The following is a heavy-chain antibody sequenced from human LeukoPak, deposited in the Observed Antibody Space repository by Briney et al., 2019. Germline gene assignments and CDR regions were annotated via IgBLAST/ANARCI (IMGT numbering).Heavy chain of an antibody. Sequence: GGSLRLSCAASGFTFSSYWLHWLRQVPPKGLAWVARINEHESITDYEDSVKERFPVSSDNAWKPLYLQMNSRRAEATAVYYCARDVAGSGSLWGQGTLITVSS. CDR2: INEHESIT. CDR3: ARDVAGSGSL. V-gene: IGHV3-74*01. CDR1: GFTFSSYW. J-gene: IGHJ4*02. D-gene: IGHD3-10*01.